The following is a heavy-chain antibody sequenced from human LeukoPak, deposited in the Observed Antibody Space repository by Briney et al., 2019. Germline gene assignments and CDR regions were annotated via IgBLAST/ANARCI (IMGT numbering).Heavy chain of an antibody. CDR1: GYTFTGYN. CDR3: ARDVRQLGGGWFDP. V-gene: IGHV1-2*02. J-gene: IGHJ5*02. CDR2: INPDSGGT. D-gene: IGHD6-6*01. Sequence: GASVKVSCKASGYTFTGYNIHWVRQALGQGPEWMGWINPDSGGTNYAQKFQGRVTMTRDTSISTAYMELSRLRSDDTAVYYCARDVRQLGGGWFDPWGQGTLVTVSS.